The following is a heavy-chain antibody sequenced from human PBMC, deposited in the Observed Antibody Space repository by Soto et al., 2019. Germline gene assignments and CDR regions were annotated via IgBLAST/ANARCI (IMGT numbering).Heavy chain of an antibody. D-gene: IGHD3-22*01. V-gene: IGHV3-23*01. CDR2: ISSSGGST. CDR3: ARYYDSMPLYYFDY. J-gene: IGHJ4*02. Sequence: GGSLRLSSAASGFTFSNYAVSWVRQAPGKGLEWVSGISSSGGSTYHADSVKGRFTISRDNSKNTLYLQMSSLRAEDTAIYYCARYYDSMPLYYFDYWGQGTLVTVSS. CDR1: GFTFSNYA.